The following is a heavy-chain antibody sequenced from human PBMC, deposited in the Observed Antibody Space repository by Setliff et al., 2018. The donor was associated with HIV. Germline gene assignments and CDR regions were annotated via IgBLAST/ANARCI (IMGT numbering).Heavy chain of an antibody. CDR3: AKGDARGGYHYFAY. Sequence: PGGSLRLSCAASGFTFSSYGMHWVRQAPGKGLEWVAVIWYDGSKKYYIDSVEGRFTISRDNAKNTLYLQMNSLRAEDTAVYYCAKGDARGGYHYFAYWGQGTLVTVSS. D-gene: IGHD2-15*01. CDR2: IWYDGSKK. CDR1: GFTFSSYG. J-gene: IGHJ4*02. V-gene: IGHV3-33*06.